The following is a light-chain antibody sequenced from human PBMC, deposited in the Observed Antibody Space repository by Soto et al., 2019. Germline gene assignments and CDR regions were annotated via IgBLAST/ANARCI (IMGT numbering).Light chain of an antibody. V-gene: IGLV2-14*03. CDR2: AVS. Sequence: QSALTQPASLSGSPGQSITISCTGTNTDIGAYSRVCWYQQHPGKVPKLMIYAVSNRPSGVSNRFSGSKSGNTASLTISGLLAEDEADYYCASYTNSDSWVFGGGTKLTVL. CDR3: ASYTNSDSWV. CDR1: NTDIGAYSR. J-gene: IGLJ3*02.